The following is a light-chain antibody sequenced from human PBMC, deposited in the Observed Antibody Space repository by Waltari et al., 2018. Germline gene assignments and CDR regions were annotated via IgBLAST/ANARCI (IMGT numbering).Light chain of an antibody. CDR2: ASS. CDR3: QQTDSTPWT. CDR1: QSITIY. J-gene: IGKJ1*01. V-gene: IGKV1-39*01. Sequence: DIQMTQSPSSLSTSLGDRVTISCRASQSITIYLNWYHQKPGKAPELLISASSHLQSGVPSRFSGSGSGTDFTLTISSMQPEDFGNYYCQQTDSTPWTFGQGTKVEIK.